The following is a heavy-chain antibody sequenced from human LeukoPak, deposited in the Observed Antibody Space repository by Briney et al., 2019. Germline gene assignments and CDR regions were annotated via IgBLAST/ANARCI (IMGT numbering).Heavy chain of an antibody. D-gene: IGHD1-26*01. CDR3: ARLLSGSYYPDPYYFDY. CDR1: GYSFTSYW. V-gene: IGHV5-51*01. CDR2: IYPGDSDT. J-gene: IGHJ4*02. Sequence: GESLKISCKGSGYSFTSYWIGWVRQMPGKGLEWMGIIYPGDSDTRYSPSFQGQVTISADKSISTAYLQWSSLKASDTAMYYCARLLSGSYYPDPYYFDYWGQGTLVTVSS.